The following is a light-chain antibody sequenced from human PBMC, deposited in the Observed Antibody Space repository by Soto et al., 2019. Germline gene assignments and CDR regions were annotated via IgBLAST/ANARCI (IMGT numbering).Light chain of an antibody. V-gene: IGLV1-40*01. CDR1: SSNIGAGYD. Sequence: QTVVTQPPSVSGAPGQRVTISCSGGSSNIGAGYDVHWYQQLPETAPKLLIYGNNIPPSGVPDRFSGSKSGTSASLAITGLQAEDEADYYCHSYDRSLSGSVFGGGTKLTVL. CDR3: HSYDRSLSGSV. J-gene: IGLJ3*02. CDR2: GNN.